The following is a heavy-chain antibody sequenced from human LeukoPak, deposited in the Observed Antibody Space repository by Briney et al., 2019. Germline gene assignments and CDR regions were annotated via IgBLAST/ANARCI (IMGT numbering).Heavy chain of an antibody. CDR1: GFTFSSYG. CDR2: ISYDGSNK. V-gene: IGHV3-30*03. J-gene: IGHJ4*02. CDR3: AALSAFDY. Sequence: TGGSLRLSCAASGFTFSSYGMHWVRQAPGKGLEWVAVISYDGSNKYYADSVKGRFTISRDNSKNTLYLQMNSLRAEDTAVYYCAALSAFDYWGQGTLVTASS. D-gene: IGHD2/OR15-2a*01.